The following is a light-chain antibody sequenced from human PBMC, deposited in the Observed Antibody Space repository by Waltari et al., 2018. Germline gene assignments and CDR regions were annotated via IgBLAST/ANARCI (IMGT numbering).Light chain of an antibody. CDR3: LLSYSGARHVV. CDR1: TGAVTSGHY. J-gene: IGLJ2*01. CDR2: DPS. Sequence: QAVVTQEPSLTVSPGGTVTLTCGSSTGAVTSGHYPYWFQQKPGQAPRTLIYDPSNKHSWTPARFSSSLLGGKAALTLSGAQPEDEAEYYCLLSYSGARHVVFGGGTKLTVL. V-gene: IGLV7-46*01.